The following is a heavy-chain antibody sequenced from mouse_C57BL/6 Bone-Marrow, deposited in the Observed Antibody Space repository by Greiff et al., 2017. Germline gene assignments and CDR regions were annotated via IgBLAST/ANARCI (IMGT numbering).Heavy chain of an antibody. J-gene: IGHJ3*01. D-gene: IGHD1-3*01. CDR3: ARRVLKAWFAY. CDR1: GYTFTSYW. CDR2: IHPNSGST. Sequence: VQLQQPGAELVKPGASVKLSCKASGYTFTSYWMHWVKQRPGQGLEWIGMIHPNSGSTNYNEKFKSKATLTVDKSSSTAYMQLSSLTSEVSAFYYSARRVLKAWFAYWGKGTLVTVSA. V-gene: IGHV1-64*01.